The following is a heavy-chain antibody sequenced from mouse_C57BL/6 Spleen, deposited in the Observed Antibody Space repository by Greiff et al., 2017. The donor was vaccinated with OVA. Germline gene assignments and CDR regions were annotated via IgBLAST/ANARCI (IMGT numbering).Heavy chain of an antibody. D-gene: IGHD1-1*01. CDR1: GYAFTNYL. CDR3: AREGATVVATTSYYFDY. V-gene: IGHV1-54*01. J-gene: IGHJ2*01. CDR2: IYPGSGGT. Sequence: QVQLQQSGAELVRPGTSVKVSCKASGYAFTNYLIEWVKQRPGQGLVWIGVIYPGSGGTNYNEKFKGKAKLPADKSSSTAYMQLSSLTSEDAADYFCAREGATVVATTSYYFDYWGQGTTLTVSS.